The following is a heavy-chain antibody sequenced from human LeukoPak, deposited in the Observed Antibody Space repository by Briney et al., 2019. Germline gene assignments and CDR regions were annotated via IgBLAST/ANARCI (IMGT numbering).Heavy chain of an antibody. CDR3: AKGGSGSYYSPLNY. D-gene: IGHD3-10*01. CDR2: ISGSGGST. Sequence: PGRSLRLSCAASGFTFSSYAMSWVRQAPGKGLEWVSAISGSGGSTYYADSVKGRFTISRDNSKNTLYLQMNSLRAEDTAVYYCAKGGSGSYYSPLNYWGQGTLVTVSS. J-gene: IGHJ4*02. CDR1: GFTFSSYA. V-gene: IGHV3-23*01.